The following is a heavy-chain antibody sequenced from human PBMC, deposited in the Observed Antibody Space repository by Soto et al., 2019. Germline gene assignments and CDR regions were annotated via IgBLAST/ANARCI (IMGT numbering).Heavy chain of an antibody. D-gene: IGHD3-22*01. CDR3: ARDRAYVDSSGGGMDV. J-gene: IGHJ6*02. V-gene: IGHV3-30-3*01. Sequence: QVQLVESGGGVVQPGRSLRLSCAASGFTFSSHAMHWVRQAPGKGLEWVAVISYDGSNKYYADSVKGRFTISRDNPKNTLYRQMNSLRAEDTAVYYCARDRAYVDSSGGGMDVWGQGTTVTVSS. CDR1: GFTFSSHA. CDR2: ISYDGSNK.